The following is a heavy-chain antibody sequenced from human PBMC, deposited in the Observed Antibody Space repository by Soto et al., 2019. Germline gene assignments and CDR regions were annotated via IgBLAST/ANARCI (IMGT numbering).Heavy chain of an antibody. J-gene: IGHJ4*02. CDR3: ARVMGSQWLVERYFDY. V-gene: IGHV4-31*03. CDR2: IYYSGST. Sequence: PSETLSLTCTVSGGSISSGGYYWSWIRQHPGKGLEWIGYIYYSGSTYYNPSLKSRVTISVDTSKNQFSLKLSSVTAADTAVYYCARVMGSQWLVERYFDYWGQGTLVTVSS. CDR1: GGSISSGGYY. D-gene: IGHD6-19*01.